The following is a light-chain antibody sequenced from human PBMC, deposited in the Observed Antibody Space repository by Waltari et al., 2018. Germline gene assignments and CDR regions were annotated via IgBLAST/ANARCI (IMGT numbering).Light chain of an antibody. V-gene: IGLV3-1*01. J-gene: IGLJ2*01. CDR2: QDT. CDR1: KLGNKY. CDR3: QAWDTNTGVV. Sequence: SYELTQPPSVSVSPGQTASITCSGDKLGNKYSSWYQQMPGQSPVVVIYQDTKRPSGIPLRFSGSNSGNTATLTISGTQAMDEADYYCQAWDTNTGVVFGGGTKLTVL.